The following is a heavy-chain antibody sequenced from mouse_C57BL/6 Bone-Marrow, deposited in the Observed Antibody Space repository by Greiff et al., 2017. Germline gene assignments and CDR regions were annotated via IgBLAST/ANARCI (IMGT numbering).Heavy chain of an antibody. Sequence: VQLQQSGPGLVQPSQSLSITCTVSGFSLTSYGVHWVRQSPGKGLEWLGVIWRGGSTDYNAAFMSRLSITKDKPKSQVFFTMNSLQADDTAINYCAKRLRGYFDVWGTRTTVTVSS. V-gene: IGHV2-5*01. CDR2: IWRGGST. D-gene: IGHD3-3*01. CDR1: GFSLTSYG. CDR3: AKRLRGYFDV. J-gene: IGHJ1*03.